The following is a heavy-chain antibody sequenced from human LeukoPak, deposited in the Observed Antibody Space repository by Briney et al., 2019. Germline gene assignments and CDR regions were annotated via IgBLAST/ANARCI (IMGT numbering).Heavy chain of an antibody. CDR3: ARVSMVVAAISDFDY. CDR2: ISAYNGNT. CDR1: GYTFTSYG. V-gene: IGHV1-18*01. J-gene: IGHJ4*02. D-gene: IGHD2-15*01. Sequence: ASVKVSCKASGYTFTSYGISWVRQAPGQGLEWMGWISAYNGNTNYAQKLQGRVAMTTDTSTSTAYMELRSLRSDDTAVYYCARVSMVVAAISDFDYWGQGTLVTVSS.